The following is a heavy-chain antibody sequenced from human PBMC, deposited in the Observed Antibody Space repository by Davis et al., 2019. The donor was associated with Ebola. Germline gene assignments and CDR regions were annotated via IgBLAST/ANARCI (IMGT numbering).Heavy chain of an antibody. CDR1: GFTVSSNY. CDR3: ARESPTGYCSGGSCSDAFDI. Sequence: GESLKISCAASGFTVSSNYMSWVRQAPGKGLEWVSVIYSGGSTYYADSVKGRFTISRDNSKNTLYLQMNSLRAEDTAVYYCARESPTGYCSGGSCSDAFDIWGQGTMVTVSS. V-gene: IGHV3-53*01. CDR2: IYSGGST. J-gene: IGHJ3*02. D-gene: IGHD2-15*01.